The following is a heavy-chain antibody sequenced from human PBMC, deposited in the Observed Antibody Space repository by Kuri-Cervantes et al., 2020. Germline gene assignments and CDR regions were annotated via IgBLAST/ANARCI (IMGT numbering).Heavy chain of an antibody. CDR3: ARQEKQWLVLVDY. J-gene: IGHJ4*02. CDR2: IKQDESEK. CDR1: GFTFSTYW. D-gene: IGHD6-19*01. V-gene: IGHV3-7*01. Sequence: GESLKISCAASGFTFSTYWMIWVRQAPGKGPEWVANIKQDESEKYLVDSVRGRFAISRDNAKNSLYLQMNSLRAEDTAVYYCARQEKQWLVLVDYWGQGTLVTVSS.